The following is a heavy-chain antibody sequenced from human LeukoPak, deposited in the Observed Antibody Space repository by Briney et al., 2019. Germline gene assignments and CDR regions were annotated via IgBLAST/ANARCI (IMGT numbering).Heavy chain of an antibody. CDR2: ISSSSSYI. D-gene: IGHD3-22*01. V-gene: IGHV3-21*01. Sequence: PGGSLRLSCAASGFTFSSYSMNWVRQAPGKGLEWVSSISSSSSYIYYADSVKGRFTISRDNAKNSLYLQMNSLRAEDTAVYYCARDRFDSSGYLVFQAFYYYYYMDVWGKGTTVTISS. J-gene: IGHJ6*03. CDR1: GFTFSSYS. CDR3: ARDRFDSSGYLVFQAFYYYYYMDV.